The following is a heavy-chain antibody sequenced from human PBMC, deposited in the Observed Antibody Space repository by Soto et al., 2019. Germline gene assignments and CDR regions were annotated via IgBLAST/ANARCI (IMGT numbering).Heavy chain of an antibody. CDR3: AKIGTYSGGHFDN. V-gene: IGHV3-23*01. J-gene: IGHJ4*02. Sequence: PGGSLRLSCAASGFTFSIYALNWVRQAPGKGLEWVSTITSSGDSTHYADSVKGRFTISRDNSKNTLYLQMNSLGAEDTAVYYSAKIGTYSGGHFDNWGQGTLVTSPQ. CDR2: ITSSGDST. CDR1: GFTFSIYA. D-gene: IGHD1-26*01.